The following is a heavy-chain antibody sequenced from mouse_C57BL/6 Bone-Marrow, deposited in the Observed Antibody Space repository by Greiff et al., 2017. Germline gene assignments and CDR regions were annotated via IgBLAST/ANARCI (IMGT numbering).Heavy chain of an antibody. Sequence: EVQLVESGGGLVKPGGSLKLSCAASGFTFSDYGMHWVRQAPEKGLEWVAYISSGSSTIYYADTVKGRLTISRDNAKNTLFLQMTSLRSEDTAMYYCARRITTFKEAMDYWGQGTSVTVSS. CDR1: GFTFSDYG. CDR2: ISSGSSTI. V-gene: IGHV5-17*01. CDR3: ARRITTFKEAMDY. J-gene: IGHJ4*01. D-gene: IGHD2-4*01.